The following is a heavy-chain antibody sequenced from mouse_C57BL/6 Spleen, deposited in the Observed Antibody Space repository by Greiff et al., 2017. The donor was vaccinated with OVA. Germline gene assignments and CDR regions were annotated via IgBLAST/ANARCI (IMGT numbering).Heavy chain of an antibody. J-gene: IGHJ2*01. D-gene: IGHD4-1*01. CDR3: AKSPGAGGYYFDY. CDR1: GFSLTSSG. Sequence: VQLQQSGPGLVQPSPSLSITCTASGFSLTSSGVHWVRQSPGKGLEWLGVIWSGGSTDYNAAFMSRLSNTKDTSKSQVFFRMNRLQADNTAIYYCAKSPGAGGYYFDYWGQGTTRTVSS. V-gene: IGHV2-5*01. CDR2: IWSGGST.